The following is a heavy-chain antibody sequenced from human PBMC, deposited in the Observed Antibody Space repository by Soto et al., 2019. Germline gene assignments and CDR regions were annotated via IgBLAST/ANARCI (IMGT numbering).Heavy chain of an antibody. V-gene: IGHV3-30*18. CDR1: GFTFSSYG. Sequence: QVQLVESGGGVVQPGRSLRLSCAASGFTFSSYGMHWVRQAPGKGLEWVAVISYDGSNKYYADSVKGRFTISRDNSKNTLYLQMNSLRAEDTAVYYCAKGPHSWQWLGSYYFDYWGQGTLVTVSS. J-gene: IGHJ4*02. CDR3: AKGPHSWQWLGSYYFDY. D-gene: IGHD6-19*01. CDR2: ISYDGSNK.